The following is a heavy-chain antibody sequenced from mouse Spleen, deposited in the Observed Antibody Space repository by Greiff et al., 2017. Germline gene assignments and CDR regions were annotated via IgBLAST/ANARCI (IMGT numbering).Heavy chain of an antibody. V-gene: IGHV5-16*01. D-gene: IGHD2-3*01. Sequence: EVKVVESEGGLVQPGSSMKLSCTASGFTFSDYYMAWVRQVPEKGLEWVANINYDGSSTYYLDSLKSRFIISRDNAKNILYLQMSSLKSEDTATYYCARDEGYYVAYWGQGTLVTVSA. J-gene: IGHJ3*01. CDR2: INYDGSST. CDR3: ARDEGYYVAY. CDR1: GFTFSDYY.